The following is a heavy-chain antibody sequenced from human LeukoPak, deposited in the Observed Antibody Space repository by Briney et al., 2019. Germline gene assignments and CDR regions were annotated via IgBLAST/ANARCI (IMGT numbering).Heavy chain of an antibody. Sequence: HSGGSLRLSCAASGFTFSSYAMSWVRQAPGKGLEWVSAISGSGGSTYYADSVKGRFTISRDNSKNTLYLQMDSLRVEDTAVYYCAKDRRGYSGQIDIWGQGTMVTVS. V-gene: IGHV3-23*01. J-gene: IGHJ3*02. CDR2: ISGSGGST. CDR3: AKDRRGYSGQIDI. D-gene: IGHD5-12*01. CDR1: GFTFSSYA.